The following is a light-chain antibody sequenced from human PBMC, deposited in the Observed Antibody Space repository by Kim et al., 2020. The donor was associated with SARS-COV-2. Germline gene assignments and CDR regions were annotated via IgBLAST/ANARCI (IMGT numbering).Light chain of an antibody. CDR3: QQYNSYPWT. CDR2: RAS. CDR1: QSISSW. J-gene: IGKJ1*01. V-gene: IGKV1-5*03. Sequence: ASVGDRVTITCRASQSISSWLAWYQQKPGRAPKRLIYRASSLESGVPSRFSGSGSGTEFTLTISSLQPDDFATYYCQQYNSYPWTFGQGTKVDIK.